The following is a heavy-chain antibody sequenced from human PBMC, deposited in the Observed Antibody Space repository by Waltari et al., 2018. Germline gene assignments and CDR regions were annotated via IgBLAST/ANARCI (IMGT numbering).Heavy chain of an antibody. V-gene: IGHV1-46*01. J-gene: IGHJ6*02. CDR1: GYTFTSYY. Sequence: QVQLVQSGAEVKKPGASVKVSCKASGYTFTSYYMHWVRKAPGQGLEWMGIINPSGGSTSYAQKFQGRVTMTRDTSTSTVYMELSSLRSEDTAVYYCARAGTRYYYYYGMDVWGQGTTVTVSS. CDR3: ARAGTRYYYYYGMDV. D-gene: IGHD1-1*01. CDR2: INPSGGST.